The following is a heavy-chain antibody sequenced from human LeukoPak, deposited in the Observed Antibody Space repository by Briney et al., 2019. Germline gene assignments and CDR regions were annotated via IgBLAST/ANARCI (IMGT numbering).Heavy chain of an antibody. V-gene: IGHV4-39*01. D-gene: IGHD3-9*01. CDR3: ARLDKRVHNTFDI. CDR1: SDSISSSTSH. J-gene: IGHJ3*02. Sequence: PSETLSLTCTVSSDSISSSTSHWGWIRQPPGKGLEYIGSIFYSGATYYNPSLKSRVTLSVDMSKNQFSLKLSSVTAADTAVYYCARLDKRVHNTFDIWGQGTMVTVSS. CDR2: IFYSGAT.